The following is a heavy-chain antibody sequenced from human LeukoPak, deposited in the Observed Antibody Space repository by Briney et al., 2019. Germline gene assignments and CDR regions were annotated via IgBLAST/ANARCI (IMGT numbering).Heavy chain of an antibody. CDR2: ITNNGVYT. Sequence: GGSLRLSCAASGFTFTSYTMSWVRQAPGKGLEWVSSITNNGVYTYYTDSVKGRFTISRDNANNSLYLQMNSLSAEDTAIYYCARQPQVAHFDYWGQGTLVTVSS. V-gene: IGHV3-21*01. CDR3: ARQPQVAHFDY. CDR1: GFTFTSYT. D-gene: IGHD2-15*01. J-gene: IGHJ4*02.